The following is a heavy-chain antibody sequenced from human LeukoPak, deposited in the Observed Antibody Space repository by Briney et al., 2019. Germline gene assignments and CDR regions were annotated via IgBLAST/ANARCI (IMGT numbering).Heavy chain of an antibody. V-gene: IGHV4-39*01. CDR1: GGSIISRYY. J-gene: IGHJ4*02. Sequence: PSETLSLTCSVSGGSIISRYYWGWIGRSPGKGLEWIGGLYYTGSTYYNPSLKSRITISVDTSKNQFSLKLTSVTAADTAVYYCASVYSLYDNWGQGILVIVSS. D-gene: IGHD6-13*01. CDR2: LYYTGST. CDR3: ASVYSLYDN.